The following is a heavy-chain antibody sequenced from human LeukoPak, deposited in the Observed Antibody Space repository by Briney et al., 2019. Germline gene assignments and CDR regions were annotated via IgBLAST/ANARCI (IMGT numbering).Heavy chain of an antibody. J-gene: IGHJ4*02. CDR1: GFTFSSYW. CDR3: ARFDYVVGSSNFDY. D-gene: IGHD3-16*01. CDR2: ISSSSSYI. V-gene: IGHV3-21*01. Sequence: PGGSLRLSCAASGFTFSSYWMSWVRQAPGKGLEWVSSISSSSSYIYYADSVKGRFTISRDNAKNSLHLQMNSLRAEDTAVYYCARFDYVVGSSNFDYWGQGTLVTVSS.